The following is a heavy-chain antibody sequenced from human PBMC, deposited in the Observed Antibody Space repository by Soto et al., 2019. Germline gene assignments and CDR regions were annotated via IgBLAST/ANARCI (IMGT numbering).Heavy chain of an antibody. V-gene: IGHV3-15*01. CDR1: GFTFSNAW. CDR3: ITDYYDATGYYGYFQY. D-gene: IGHD3-22*01. J-gene: IGHJ1*01. Sequence: EVLLVESGGGLVEPGGSLRLSCAASGFTFSNAWMSWVRQAPGKGLEWVGRIKSKKDGGATDFAAPVKGRFAISRDDSKNTLHLQMNSLKTEDTAVYFCITDYYDATGYYGYFQYWGQGTLLTVSS. CDR2: IKSKKDGGAT.